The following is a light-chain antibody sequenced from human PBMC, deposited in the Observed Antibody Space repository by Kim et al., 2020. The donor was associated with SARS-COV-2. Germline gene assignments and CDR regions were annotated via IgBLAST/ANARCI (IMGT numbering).Light chain of an antibody. Sequence: ASVGDIVTIACRASQGITNYLAWYQQKPGKVPKLLIYAASALHSGVPSRFSGSGSGTDFTLTISSLQPEDVATYCCQKYNNVPFTFGPGTKVDIK. CDR3: QKYNNVPFT. CDR1: QGITNY. CDR2: AAS. V-gene: IGKV1-27*01. J-gene: IGKJ3*01.